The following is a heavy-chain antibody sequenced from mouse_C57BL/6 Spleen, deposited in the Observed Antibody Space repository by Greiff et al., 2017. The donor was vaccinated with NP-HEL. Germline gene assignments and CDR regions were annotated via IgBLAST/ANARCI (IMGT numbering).Heavy chain of an antibody. CDR2: INPSSGYT. D-gene: IGHD1-1*01. V-gene: IGHV1-4*01. Sequence: VQLQQSGAELARPGASVKMSCKASGYTFTSYTMHWVKQRPGQGLEWIGYINPSSGYTKYNQKFKDKATLTADKSSSTAYMQLSSLTSEDSAVYYCARGLTTVVEGFAYWSQGTLVTVSA. CDR3: ARGLTTVVEGFAY. J-gene: IGHJ3*01. CDR1: GYTFTSYT.